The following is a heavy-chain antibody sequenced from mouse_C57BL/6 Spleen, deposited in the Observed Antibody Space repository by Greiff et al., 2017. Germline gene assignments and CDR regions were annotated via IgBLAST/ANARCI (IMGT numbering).Heavy chain of an antibody. V-gene: IGHV14-1*01. Sequence: VQLQQSGAELVRPGASVKLSCTASGFNIKDYYMHWVKQRPEQGLEWIGRIDPEDGDTEYAPKFQGKATMTADTSSHTAYLQLRSLTSEDTAVYYCTAYGPTPGYYFDYWGQGTTLTVSS. D-gene: IGHD1-1*01. CDR3: TAYGPTPGYYFDY. CDR1: GFNIKDYY. CDR2: IDPEDGDT. J-gene: IGHJ2*01.